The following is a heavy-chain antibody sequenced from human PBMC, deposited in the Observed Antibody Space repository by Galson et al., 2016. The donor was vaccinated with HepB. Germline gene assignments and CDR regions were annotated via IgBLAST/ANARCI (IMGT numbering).Heavy chain of an antibody. V-gene: IGHV5-51*01. CDR3: ATYAPNAFDI. CDR2: IYPADSDT. Sequence: QSGAEVKKPGESLKISCRGSGDTFVGNWIGWVRQMPGKGLEWMGIIYPADSDTRYSPSFQGQVTISVDKSINTAYLQWSSLKASDTAMYYCATYAPNAFDIWGQGTMVTVSS. J-gene: IGHJ3*02. D-gene: IGHD2-2*01. CDR1: GDTFVGNW.